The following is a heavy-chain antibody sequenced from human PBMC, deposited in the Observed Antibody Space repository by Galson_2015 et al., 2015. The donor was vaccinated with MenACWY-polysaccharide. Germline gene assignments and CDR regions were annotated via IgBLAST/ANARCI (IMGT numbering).Heavy chain of an antibody. D-gene: IGHD1-26*01. V-gene: IGHV3-23*01. CDR1: GFNFRIYV. Sequence: SLRLSCAASGFNFRIYVMTWVRQAPGKGLEGVSAISRGSDTAYYTDSVKGRFTISRDNSKDTLHLQMDSLRAEDTAVYYCVKVGWADSWGQRTLVTVSS. CDR2: ISRGSDTA. J-gene: IGHJ4*02. CDR3: VKVGWADS.